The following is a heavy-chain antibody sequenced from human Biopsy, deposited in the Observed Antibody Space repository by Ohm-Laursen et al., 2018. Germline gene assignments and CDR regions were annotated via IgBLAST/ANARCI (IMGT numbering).Heavy chain of an antibody. CDR3: ARHAPSYSGSYWRYFDL. J-gene: IGHJ2*01. CDR2: ISYTGST. D-gene: IGHD1-26*01. V-gene: IGHV4-39*01. CDR1: GGFISSSSYY. Sequence: SETLSLTCTVSGGFISSSSYYWGWIRQPPGKGLEWIGSISYTGSTHDNPSLKSRVTISVDTSMNHLSLRLTSVTAADTAVYYCARHAPSYSGSYWRYFDLWGRGTLVTVSS.